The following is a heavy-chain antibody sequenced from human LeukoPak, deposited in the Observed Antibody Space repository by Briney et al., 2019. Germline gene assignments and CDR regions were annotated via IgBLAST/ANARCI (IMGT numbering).Heavy chain of an antibody. V-gene: IGHV1-2*06. D-gene: IGHD3-22*01. CDR2: INPNSGGT. CDR3: ARDRGPNYYDSSGYWPIGY. CDR1: GYTFTGYY. J-gene: IGHJ4*02. Sequence: ASVRVSCTASGYTFTGYYMHWVRQAPGQGLEWMGRINPNSGGTNYAQKFQGRVTMTRDTSISTAYMELRSLRSDDTAVYYCARDRGPNYYDSSGYWPIGYWGQGTLVTVSS.